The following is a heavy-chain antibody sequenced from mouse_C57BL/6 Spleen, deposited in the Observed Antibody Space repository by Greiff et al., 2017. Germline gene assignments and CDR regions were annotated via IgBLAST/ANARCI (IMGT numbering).Heavy chain of an antibody. CDR2: ISGGGGNT. CDR1: GFTFSSYT. Sequence: EVKLVESGGGLVKPGGSLKLSCAASGFTFSSYTMSWVRQTPEKRLEWVATISGGGGNTYYPDSVKGRFTISSDNAKNTLYLQMSSLRSEDTALYYCARHQDDGSSKAWLAYWGQGTLVTVSA. CDR3: ARHQDDGSSKAWLAY. J-gene: IGHJ3*01. D-gene: IGHD1-1*01. V-gene: IGHV5-9*01.